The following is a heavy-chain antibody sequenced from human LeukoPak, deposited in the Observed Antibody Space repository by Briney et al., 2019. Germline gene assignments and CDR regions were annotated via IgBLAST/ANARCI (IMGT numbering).Heavy chain of an antibody. CDR2: INHSGST. D-gene: IGHD2-2*01. J-gene: IGHJ4*02. Sequence: NPSETLSLTCTVSGGSISSYYWSWIRQPPGKGLEWIGEINHSGSTNYNPSLKSRVTISVDTSKNQFSLKLSSVTAADTAVYYCARVAKSGYCSSTSCYARGYFDYWGQGTLVTVSS. CDR3: ARVAKSGYCSSTSCYARGYFDY. CDR1: GGSISSYY. V-gene: IGHV4-34*01.